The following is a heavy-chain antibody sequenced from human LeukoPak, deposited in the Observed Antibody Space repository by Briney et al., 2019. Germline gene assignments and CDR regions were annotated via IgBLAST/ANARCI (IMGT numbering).Heavy chain of an antibody. CDR2: IYSNGIT. V-gene: IGHV4-4*08. CDR3: ARRACYDTSGYSPASGYFDL. J-gene: IGHJ2*01. D-gene: IGHD3-22*01. Sequence: PSETLCLTCTVSGGSIFGHYFNWIRQAPGKGLEWIGYIYSNGITSYNPSLRSRGTMSIATSRSQFSLRLTSVTAADTAIYYCARRACYDTSGYSPASGYFDLWGRGTLVTVSS. CDR1: GGSIFGHY.